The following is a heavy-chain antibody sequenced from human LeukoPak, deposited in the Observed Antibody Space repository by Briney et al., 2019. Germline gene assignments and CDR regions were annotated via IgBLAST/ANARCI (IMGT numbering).Heavy chain of an antibody. J-gene: IGHJ4*02. CDR2: INHSGST. Sequence: PSETLSLTCAVYGGSFSGYYWSCIREPPGKGLECSWEINHSGSTNYNPHLTSRVTISVATSKHQSSLKLSSVTAADTAVYYCARVHCSSTSCPSDGFLDYWGQGTLVTVSS. CDR1: GGSFSGYY. D-gene: IGHD2-2*01. V-gene: IGHV4-34*01. CDR3: ARVHCSSTSCPSDGFLDY.